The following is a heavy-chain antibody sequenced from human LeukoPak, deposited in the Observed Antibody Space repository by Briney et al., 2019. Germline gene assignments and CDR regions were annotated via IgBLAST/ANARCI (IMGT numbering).Heavy chain of an antibody. D-gene: IGHD3-10*01. V-gene: IGHV1-2*02. CDR2: INPNSGGT. CDR1: GYTFTGYY. Sequence: ASVKVSFKASGYTFTGYYMHWVRQAPGQGLEWMGWINPNSGGTNYAQKFQGRVTMTRDTSISTAYMELSRLRSDDTAVYYCARDFVLLWFGAPGNWFDPWGRGTLVTVSS. CDR3: ARDFVLLWFGAPGNWFDP. J-gene: IGHJ5*02.